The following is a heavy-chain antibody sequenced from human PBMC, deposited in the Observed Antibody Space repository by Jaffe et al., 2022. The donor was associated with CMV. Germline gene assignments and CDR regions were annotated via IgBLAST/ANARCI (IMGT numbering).Heavy chain of an antibody. CDR3: ARSKDGDYGDY. Sequence: QLQLQESGPGLVKPSETLSLTCTVSGGSISSSSYYWGWIRQPPGKGLEWIGSIYYSGSTYYNPSLKSRVTISVDTSKNQFSLKLSSVTAADTAVYYCARSKDGDYGDYWGQGTLVTVSS. CDR2: IYYSGST. V-gene: IGHV4-39*01. D-gene: IGHD4-17*01. J-gene: IGHJ4*02. CDR1: GGSISSSSYY.